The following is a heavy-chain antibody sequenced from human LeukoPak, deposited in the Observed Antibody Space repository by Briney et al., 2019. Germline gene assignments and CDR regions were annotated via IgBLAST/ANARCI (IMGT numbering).Heavy chain of an antibody. CDR3: AKVGYCDAGPCYFDS. Sequence: PSQTLSLTCTVSGGSISSGGYYWSWIRQPPGKGLEWIGYIYHSGSTYYNPSLKSRVTISVDRSKNQFSLKLSSVTAADTAVYYCAKVGYCDAGPCYFDSWGQGTLVTVSS. J-gene: IGHJ4*02. CDR1: GGSISSGGYY. CDR2: IYHSGST. D-gene: IGHD2-15*01. V-gene: IGHV4-30-2*01.